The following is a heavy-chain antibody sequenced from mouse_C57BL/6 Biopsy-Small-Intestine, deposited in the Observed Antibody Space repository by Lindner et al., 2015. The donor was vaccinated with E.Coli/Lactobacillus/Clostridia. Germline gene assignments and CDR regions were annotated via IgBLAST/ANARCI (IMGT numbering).Heavy chain of an antibody. J-gene: IGHJ2*01. CDR1: GYSFSSSW. Sequence: VQLQESGPELVKPGASVKISCKASGYSFSSSWMNWVKQRPGKGLEWIGRIYVGDGDTNYSGKFKGKATLTADKSSSTAYVQLSSLSSEDSAVYFCARPYGNYLDYWGQGTTLTVSS. CDR3: ARPYGNYLDY. D-gene: IGHD2-1*01. V-gene: IGHV1-82*01. CDR2: IYVGDGDT.